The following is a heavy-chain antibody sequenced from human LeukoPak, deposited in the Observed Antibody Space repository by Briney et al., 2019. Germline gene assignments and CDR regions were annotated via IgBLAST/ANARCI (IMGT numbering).Heavy chain of an antibody. Sequence: GGSLRLSCAVSGLTVSNNYMSWVRQAPGKGLEWVSVFYVGGATYYADSVKGRFTISRDNSENTLYLQMNSLRAEDTAVHYCAKDLGVTGSYLPDYWGQGTLVTVSS. CDR1: GLTVSNNY. J-gene: IGHJ4*02. CDR2: FYVGGAT. D-gene: IGHD2-21*02. V-gene: IGHV3-66*02. CDR3: AKDLGVTGSYLPDY.